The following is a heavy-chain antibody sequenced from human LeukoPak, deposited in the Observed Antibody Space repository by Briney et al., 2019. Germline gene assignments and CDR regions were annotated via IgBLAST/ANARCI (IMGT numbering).Heavy chain of an antibody. Sequence: GGSLRLSCAASGFILSSYEMNWVRQAPGKGLEWLSYISSSGSTIYYADSVKGRFTISRDNAKNSLYLQMSSLRAEDTAVYYCARGGGSSWYFDYWGQGTLVTVSS. D-gene: IGHD6-13*01. CDR2: ISSSGSTI. CDR1: GFILSSYE. J-gene: IGHJ4*02. V-gene: IGHV3-48*03. CDR3: ARGGGSSWYFDY.